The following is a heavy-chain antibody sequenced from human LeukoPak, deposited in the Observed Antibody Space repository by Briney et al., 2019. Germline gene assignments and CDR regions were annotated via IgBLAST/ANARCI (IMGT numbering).Heavy chain of an antibody. Sequence: SETLSLTCAVYGGSFSGYYWSWIRQPPGKGLEWIGEINHSGSTNYNPSLKSRVTISVDTSKNQFSLKLSSVTAADTAVYYCARDVVAATYFDYWGQGTLVTVSS. CDR1: GGSFSGYY. CDR3: ARDVVAATYFDY. CDR2: INHSGST. J-gene: IGHJ4*02. D-gene: IGHD2-15*01. V-gene: IGHV4-34*01.